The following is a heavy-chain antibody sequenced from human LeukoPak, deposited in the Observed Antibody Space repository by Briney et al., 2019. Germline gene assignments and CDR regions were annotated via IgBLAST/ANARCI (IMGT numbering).Heavy chain of an antibody. D-gene: IGHD3-10*01. CDR3: ARAYGSGSYVFIDY. V-gene: IGHV4-34*01. CDR1: GGSFSGYY. CDR2: INHSGST. J-gene: IGHJ4*02. Sequence: SETLSLTCAVYGGSFSGYYWSWIRQPPGKGLEWIGEINHSGSTDYNPSLKSRVTISVDTSKNQFSLKLSSVTAADTAVYYCARAYGSGSYVFIDYWGQGTLVTVSS.